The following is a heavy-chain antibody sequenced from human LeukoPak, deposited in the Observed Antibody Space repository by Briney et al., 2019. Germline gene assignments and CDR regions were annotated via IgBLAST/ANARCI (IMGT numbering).Heavy chain of an antibody. CDR2: ISSSSSYI. J-gene: IGHJ4*02. CDR3: ARDTIIVTFGGVGGRAYPDY. D-gene: IGHD3-16*01. V-gene: IGHV3-21*01. CDR1: GFTFSDYS. Sequence: PGGSLRLSCAASGFTFSDYSMNWVRQAPGKGLEWVSSISSSSSYIYYADSVKGRFTISRDNAKNSLFLQMNRLRAEDTAVYYCARDTIIVTFGGVGGRAYPDYWGQGTLVTVSS.